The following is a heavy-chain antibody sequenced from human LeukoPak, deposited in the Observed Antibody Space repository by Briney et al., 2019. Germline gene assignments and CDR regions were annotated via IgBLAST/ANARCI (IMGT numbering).Heavy chain of an antibody. CDR2: INPNNGDT. CDR1: GYTFTAHY. J-gene: IGHJ4*02. V-gene: IGHV1-2*02. D-gene: IGHD1-1*01. Sequence: ASVKVSCKTSGYTFTAHYIHWVRRAPGQGLEWMGWINPNNGDTNCAQKFQGGVTMTRDTSISTAYMELSSLRSDDTAVYYCARVSAAAGTYPSDSWGQGTLVTVSS. CDR3: ARVSAAAGTYPSDS.